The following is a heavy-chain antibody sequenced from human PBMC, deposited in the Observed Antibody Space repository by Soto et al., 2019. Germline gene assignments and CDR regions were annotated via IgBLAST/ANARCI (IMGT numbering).Heavy chain of an antibody. CDR2: IKSKTDGGTT. Sequence: EVHLVESGGGLVKPGGSLRLSCAASGFTFSSAWMSWVRQAPGKRLEWVGRIKSKTDGGTTDYAAPVKGRFTVSRDDSKDTLYLQMDSLKTDDTAVYYCTTFHYSGAGYWGQGTLVAVSS. V-gene: IGHV3-15*01. CDR1: GFTFSSAW. D-gene: IGHD6-19*01. J-gene: IGHJ4*02. CDR3: TTFHYSGAGY.